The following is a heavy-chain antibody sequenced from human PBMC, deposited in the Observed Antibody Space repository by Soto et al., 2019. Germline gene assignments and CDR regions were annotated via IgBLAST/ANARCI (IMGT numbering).Heavy chain of an antibody. D-gene: IGHD2-2*01. V-gene: IGHV3-30*18. J-gene: IGHJ3*01. CDR1: GFTFSSYV. Sequence: GGSLRLSCAASGFTFSSYVTHWVRQAPGKGLEWVAVISHDGSKKYYADSVKGRFAISRDNSKNTLYLQMNSLRAEDTAVYYCAKGGPDVVSTTCYLLVAFDVWGQGTMVTVSS. CDR2: ISHDGSKK. CDR3: AKGGPDVVSTTCYLLVAFDV.